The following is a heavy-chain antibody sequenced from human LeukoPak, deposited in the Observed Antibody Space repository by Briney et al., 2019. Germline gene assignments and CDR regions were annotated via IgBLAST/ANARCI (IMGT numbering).Heavy chain of an antibody. CDR2: INPNSGGT. Sequence: ASVNVSCKASGYTFTGYYMHWVRQPPGQGLDWMGWINPNSGGTNCAQKFQGRVTMTRDTSISTAYMELSRLRSDDTAVYYCASPPQYSSSWYLLDYWGQGTLVTVSS. V-gene: IGHV1-2*02. CDR3: ASPPQYSSSWYLLDY. CDR1: GYTFTGYY. J-gene: IGHJ4*02. D-gene: IGHD6-13*01.